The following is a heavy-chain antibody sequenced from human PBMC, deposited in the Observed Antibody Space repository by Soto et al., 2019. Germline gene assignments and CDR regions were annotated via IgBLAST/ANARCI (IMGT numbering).Heavy chain of an antibody. CDR2: ISPYNDDT. J-gene: IGHJ6*02. V-gene: IGHV1-18*01. D-gene: IGHD3-22*01. Sequence: GASVKVSCKASGYSFSSYGITWVRQAPGQGLEWLGWISPYNDDTKYAQRLQGRVTMTTDTSTRTAYMDIRGLRSDDTAIYYCGRGGYYDSSGARNYHYYGMDVWGQGTTVTVSS. CDR1: GYSFSSYG. CDR3: GRGGYYDSSGARNYHYYGMDV.